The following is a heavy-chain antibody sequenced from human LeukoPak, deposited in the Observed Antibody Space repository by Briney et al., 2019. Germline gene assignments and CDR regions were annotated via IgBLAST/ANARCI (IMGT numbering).Heavy chain of an antibody. Sequence: PLGCLRVSCAASGFTLSYYLIHRVRQALGKGLEWVAVISSAAVIYSDGSNKYYAVYVKCRFTISRDNSKITLYLQMNSLRPEDTAVYYCARVLGVPGSPHDYWGQGALVTVAS. CDR3: ARVLGVPGSPHDY. D-gene: IGHD1-26*01. CDR1: GFTLSYYL. J-gene: IGHJ4*02. CDR2: ISSAAVIYSDGSNK. V-gene: IGHV3-30*04.